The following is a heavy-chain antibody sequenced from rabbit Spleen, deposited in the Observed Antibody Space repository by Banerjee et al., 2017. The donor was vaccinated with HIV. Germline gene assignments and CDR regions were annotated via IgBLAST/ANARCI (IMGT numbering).Heavy chain of an antibody. CDR3: ARHINTAGNGYDL. Sequence: QSLEESGGDLVKPGASLTLTCTASGFSFSSSDYMCWVRQAPGKGLEWIACVDSGDGDTYYANWAKGRFTISKTSSTTVTLQITSLTAADTATYFCARHINTAGNGYDLWGPGTLVTVS. CDR1: GFSFSSSDY. J-gene: IGHJ4*01. D-gene: IGHD8-1*01. V-gene: IGHV1S40*01. CDR2: VDSGDGDT.